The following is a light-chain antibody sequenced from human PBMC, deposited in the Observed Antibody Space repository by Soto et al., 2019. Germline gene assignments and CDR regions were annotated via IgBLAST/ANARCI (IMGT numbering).Light chain of an antibody. CDR3: LQHNSYPLT. V-gene: IGKV1-17*01. CDR1: QGIRND. J-gene: IGKJ1*01. Sequence: DIQMTQSPSSLSASVGDRVTITCRASQGIRNDVGWYQQKPGKAPKRLIYAASSLQSGVPSRFSGSGSGTDFPLTVSSLQSEDFATYYCLQHNSYPLTFGQGTKVEIK. CDR2: AAS.